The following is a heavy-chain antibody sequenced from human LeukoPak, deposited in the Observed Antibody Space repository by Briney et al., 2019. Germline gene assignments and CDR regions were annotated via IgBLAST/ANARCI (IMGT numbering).Heavy chain of an antibody. V-gene: IGHV4-61*01. CDR1: GGSISSGSYY. Sequence: PSQTLSLTCTVSGGSISSGSYYWSWIRQPPGKGLEWIGYIYYSGSTNYNPSLKSRVTISVDTSKNQFSLKLSSVTAADTAVYYCARVNYYDSSVGSWNFDIWGQGTMVTVSS. CDR2: IYYSGST. CDR3: ARVNYYDSSVGSWNFDI. D-gene: IGHD3-22*01. J-gene: IGHJ3*02.